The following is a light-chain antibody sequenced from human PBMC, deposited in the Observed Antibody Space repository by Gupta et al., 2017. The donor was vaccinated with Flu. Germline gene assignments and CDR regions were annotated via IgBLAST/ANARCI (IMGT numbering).Light chain of an antibody. V-gene: IGKV3-20*01. CDR2: GAS. CDR3: QQYGDSPKP. J-gene: IGKJ1*01. Sequence: EIVLTQSPGTLSLSPGERATLSCRTSQSVISNYLAWYQHKPGLAPRLLIYGASSRATGIPDRFSGSGSGTDFTLTIGRLEPEDFAVYYFQQYGDSPKPFGQGTKVEI. CDR1: QSVISNY.